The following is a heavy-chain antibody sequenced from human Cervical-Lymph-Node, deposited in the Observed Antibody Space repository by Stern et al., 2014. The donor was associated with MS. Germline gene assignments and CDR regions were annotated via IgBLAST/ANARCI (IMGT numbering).Heavy chain of an antibody. D-gene: IGHD6-19*01. CDR2: ISGSSSYI. CDR3: ARARSIAVAGTGDY. V-gene: IGHV3-21*01. CDR1: GFTFSSYS. Sequence: VQLVESGGGLVKPGGSLRLSCAASGFTFSSYSMNWVRQAPGKGLEWVSSISGSSSYIYYADSVKGRFTISRDNAKNSLYLQMNSLRAEDTAVYYCARARSIAVAGTGDYWGQGTLVTVSS. J-gene: IGHJ4*02.